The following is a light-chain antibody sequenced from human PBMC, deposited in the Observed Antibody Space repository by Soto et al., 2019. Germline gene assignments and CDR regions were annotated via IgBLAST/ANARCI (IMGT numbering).Light chain of an antibody. CDR1: QSVSSN. CDR2: GAS. V-gene: IGKV3-15*01. Sequence: EIVMTQSPATLSVSPGERATLSCRASQSVSSNLAWYQQKPGQAPRLLIYGASSRATGIPARFSGSGSGTEFTPTISSLQSEEFAVYYCQQYNNWPPGTFGQGTKLESK. J-gene: IGKJ2*01. CDR3: QQYNNWPPGT.